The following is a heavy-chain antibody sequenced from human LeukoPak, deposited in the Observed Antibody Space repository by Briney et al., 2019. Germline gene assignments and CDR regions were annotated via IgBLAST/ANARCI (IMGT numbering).Heavy chain of an antibody. J-gene: IGHJ5*02. Sequence: SETLSLTCTVSGASVSSASCWSWIRQPPGKGVEWIAHIYNGVNTNYNPSLKSRVTISVDTSKNQFSLRLNSVTAADTAVYYCARSRAFNSGAFDPWGQGSLVTVSS. CDR1: GASVSSASC. CDR3: ARSRAFNSGAFDP. D-gene: IGHD1-26*01. CDR2: IYNGVNT. V-gene: IGHV4-61*01.